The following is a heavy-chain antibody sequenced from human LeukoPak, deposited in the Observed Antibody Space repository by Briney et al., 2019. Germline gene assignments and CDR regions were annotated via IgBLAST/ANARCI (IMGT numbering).Heavy chain of an antibody. CDR3: SVVPAADRYYYYGMDV. D-gene: IGHD2-2*01. V-gene: IGHV3-23*01. CDR2: ISGSGGST. J-gene: IGHJ6*02. Sequence: GGSLRLSCAASGFTFGSYAMNWVRQAPGKGLEWVSLISGSGGSTYYADSVKGRFTISRDNSKNTLYLQMNSLRAEDTAVYYCSVVPAADRYYYYGMDVWGQGTTVTVSS. CDR1: GFTFGSYA.